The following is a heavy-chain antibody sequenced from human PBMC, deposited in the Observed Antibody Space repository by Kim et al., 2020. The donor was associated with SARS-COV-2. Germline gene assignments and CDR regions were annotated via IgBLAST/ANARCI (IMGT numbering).Heavy chain of an antibody. V-gene: IGHV1-18*01. J-gene: IGHJ4*02. Sequence: ASVKVSCKASGYTFTSYGVAWVRQAPGQGLEWVGWISVYNGNTNYAQNLQARFTMTTDTSTTTAYMELRSLRSDDTAVYYCARVTLPLLGVTHNFDYWGQ. CDR3: ARVTLPLLGVTHNFDY. CDR2: ISVYNGNT. CDR1: GYTFTSYG. D-gene: IGHD3-10*01.